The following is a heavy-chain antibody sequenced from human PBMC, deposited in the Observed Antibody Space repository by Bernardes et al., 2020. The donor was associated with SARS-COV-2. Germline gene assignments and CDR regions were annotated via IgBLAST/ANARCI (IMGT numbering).Heavy chain of an antibody. CDR3: ARDSGPYCGGDCALDY. CDR2: ISSSSSFT. D-gene: IGHD2-21*01. V-gene: IGHV3-11*06. CDR1: GFTFSDYY. Sequence: GGSLRLSCAASGFTFSDYYMSWVRQAPGKGLEWISYISSSSSFTSYADSVKGRFTISRDDAKNSLYLQMNSLRVEDTAVYYCARDSGPYCGGDCALDYWGQGTLVTVSS. J-gene: IGHJ4*02.